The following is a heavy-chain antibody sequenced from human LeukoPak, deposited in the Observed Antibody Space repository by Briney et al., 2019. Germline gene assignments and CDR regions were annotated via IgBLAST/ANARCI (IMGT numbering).Heavy chain of an antibody. CDR1: GYSISSGYY. D-gene: IGHD3-22*01. V-gene: IGHV4-38-2*01. CDR3: ARSPGITMIVVVNY. CDR2: IYHSGST. J-gene: IGHJ4*02. Sequence: SETLSLTCAVSGYSISSGYYWGWIRQPPGKGLEWIGSIYHSGSTYYNPSLKSRVTISVDTSKNQFSLKLSSVTAADTAVYYCARSPGITMIVVVNYWGQGTLVTVPS.